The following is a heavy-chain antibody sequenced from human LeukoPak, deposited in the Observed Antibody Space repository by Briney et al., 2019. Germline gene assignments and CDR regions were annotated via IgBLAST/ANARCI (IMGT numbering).Heavy chain of an antibody. V-gene: IGHV5-51*01. D-gene: IGHD3-10*01. J-gene: IGHJ5*02. CDR2: IYPGDSDT. Sequence: GESLRISCKGTGDSFSNYWIGWVRQMPGKGLEGMGIIYPGDSDTRYSPSFQGQVNISVDKSISTAYLQWSSLKASDTAMYYCATTHYFGSGTYGGWFDPWGQGTLVTVSS. CDR3: ATTHYFGSGTYGGWFDP. CDR1: GDSFSNYW.